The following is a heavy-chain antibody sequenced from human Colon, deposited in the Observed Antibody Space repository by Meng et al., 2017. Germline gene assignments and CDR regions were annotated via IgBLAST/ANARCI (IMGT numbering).Heavy chain of an antibody. Sequence: QPQLQESGPGLVRPSAALSLTFSVSGGSISTSGYYWGWIRQPPGKGLEWIGSIGHSGFTYYTPSLKSRVTVSIDTSRNQFSLWLTSVTAADTAVYYCVRSSGWVKTGFDPWGQGTLVTVSS. CDR2: IGHSGFT. J-gene: IGHJ5*02. CDR3: VRSSGWVKTGFDP. CDR1: GGSISTSGYY. V-gene: IGHV4-39*01. D-gene: IGHD6-19*01.